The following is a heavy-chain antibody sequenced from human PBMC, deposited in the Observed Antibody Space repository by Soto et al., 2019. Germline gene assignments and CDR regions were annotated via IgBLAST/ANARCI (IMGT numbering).Heavy chain of an antibody. D-gene: IGHD3-22*01. Sequence: KPSETLSLTCTVSGGSISSYYWSWIRQPPGKGLEWIGYIYYSGSTNYNPSLKSRVTISVDTSKNQFSLKLSSVTAADTAVYYCVREVEERYYYDSSGYYGNWFDPWGQGTLVTVSS. CDR2: IYYSGST. CDR1: GGSISSYY. J-gene: IGHJ5*02. CDR3: VREVEERYYYDSSGYYGNWFDP. V-gene: IGHV4-59*01.